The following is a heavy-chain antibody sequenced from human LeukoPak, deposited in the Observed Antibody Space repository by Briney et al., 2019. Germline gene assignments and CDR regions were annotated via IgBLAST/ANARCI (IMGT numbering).Heavy chain of an antibody. CDR1: GYTFTSYY. D-gene: IGHD6-13*01. J-gene: IGHJ4*02. Sequence: ASVKVSCKASGYTFTSYYMRWVRQAPGQGLEWMGIINPSGGSTSYAQKFQGRVTMTRDTSTSTVYMELSSLRSEDTAVYYCARDNWGSHTDPAAGFDYWGQGTLVTVSS. V-gene: IGHV1-46*01. CDR3: ARDNWGSHTDPAAGFDY. CDR2: INPSGGST.